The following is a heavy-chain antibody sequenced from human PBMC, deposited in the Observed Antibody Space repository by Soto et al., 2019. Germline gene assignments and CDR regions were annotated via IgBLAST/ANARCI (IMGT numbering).Heavy chain of an antibody. D-gene: IGHD2-15*01. J-gene: IGHJ4*02. V-gene: IGHV4-34*01. CDR3: ARGHPVVVAAPFDY. Sequence: SGTLSLTCAVYGGCFSGYYWSGIRQPPGKGLEWIGEINHSGSTNYNPSLKSRVTISVDTSKNQFSLKLSSVTAADTAVYYCARGHPVVVAAPFDYWGQGTLVTVSS. CDR1: GGCFSGYY. CDR2: INHSGST.